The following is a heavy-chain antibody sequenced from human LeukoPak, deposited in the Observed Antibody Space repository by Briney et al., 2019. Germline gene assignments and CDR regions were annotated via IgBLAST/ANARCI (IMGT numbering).Heavy chain of an antibody. Sequence: SETLSLTCTVSGGPISSYYWSWIRQPPGKGLEWIGYIYYSGSTYYNPSLKSRVTISVDTSKNQFSLKLSSVTAADTAVYYCARVEALGIAAAGTIDYWGQGTLVTVSS. D-gene: IGHD6-13*01. J-gene: IGHJ4*02. CDR2: IYYSGST. CDR1: GGPISSYY. CDR3: ARVEALGIAAAGTIDY. V-gene: IGHV4-59*06.